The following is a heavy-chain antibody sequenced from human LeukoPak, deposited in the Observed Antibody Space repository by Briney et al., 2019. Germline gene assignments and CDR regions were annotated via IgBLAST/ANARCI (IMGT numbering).Heavy chain of an antibody. CDR3: ATYGLNYYDSSGYSHTLDY. CDR2: FDPEDGET. CDR1: GYTLTELS. D-gene: IGHD3-22*01. J-gene: IGHJ4*02. Sequence: ASVKVSCKVSGYTLTELSMHWVRQAPGKGLEWMGGFDPEDGETIYAQKFQGRVTMTEHTSTDTAYMELSSLRSEDTAVYYCATYGLNYYDSSGYSHTLDYWGQGTLVTVSS. V-gene: IGHV1-24*01.